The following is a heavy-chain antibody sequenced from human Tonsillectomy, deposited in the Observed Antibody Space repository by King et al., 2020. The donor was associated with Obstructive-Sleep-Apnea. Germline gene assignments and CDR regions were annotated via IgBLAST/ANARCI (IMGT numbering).Heavy chain of an antibody. Sequence: VQLVESGGGVVQPGTSLRLSCAASGFTFSTYGMHWVRQAPGKGLEWVAVIWYDASNKYHADSVRGRFTVSRDNSKNTLYLQMDSLRAEETAVYFCARDSEDRHDAFDIWGQGTMVTVSP. J-gene: IGHJ3*02. V-gene: IGHV3-33*01. CDR2: IWYDASNK. CDR3: ARDSEDRHDAFDI. D-gene: IGHD1-14*01. CDR1: GFTFSTYG.